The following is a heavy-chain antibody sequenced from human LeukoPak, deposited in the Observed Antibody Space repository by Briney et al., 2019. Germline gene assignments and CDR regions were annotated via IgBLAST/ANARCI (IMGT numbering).Heavy chain of an antibody. CDR2: ISAYNGNT. D-gene: IGHD6-13*01. Sequence: ASVKVSCEASRYTFTSYGISWVRQAPEQGLEWMGWISAYNGNTNYAQKLQGRVTMTTDTSTSTAYMELRSLRSDDTAVYYCARVGVGRGESSSWYFLVDYWGQGTLVTVSS. J-gene: IGHJ4*02. CDR1: RYTFTSYG. V-gene: IGHV1-18*01. CDR3: ARVGVGRGESSSWYFLVDY.